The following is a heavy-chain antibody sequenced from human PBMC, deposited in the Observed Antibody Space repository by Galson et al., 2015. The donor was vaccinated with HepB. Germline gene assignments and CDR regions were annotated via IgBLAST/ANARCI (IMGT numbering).Heavy chain of an antibody. V-gene: IGHV2-70*01. Sequence: PALVKPTQTLTLTCTFSGFSLSTSGMCVSWIRQPPGKALEWLALIDWDDDKYYSTSLKTRLTISKDTSKNQVVLTMTNMDPVDTATYYCARFYGSGSYYYYFDYWGQGTLVTVSS. D-gene: IGHD3-10*01. CDR2: IDWDDDK. CDR1: GFSLSTSGMC. J-gene: IGHJ4*02. CDR3: ARFYGSGSYYYYFDY.